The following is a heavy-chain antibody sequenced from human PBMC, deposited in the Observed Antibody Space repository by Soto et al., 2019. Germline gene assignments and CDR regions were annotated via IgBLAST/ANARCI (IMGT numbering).Heavy chain of an antibody. J-gene: IGHJ5*02. CDR1: GFTFSSYS. V-gene: IGHV3-21*01. CDR3: ARDSSSGSEFNWFDP. D-gene: IGHD6-25*01. CDR2: ISSSSSYI. Sequence: PGGSLRLSCAASGFTFSSYSMNWVRQAPGKGLEWVSSISSSSSYIYYADSVKGRFTISRDNAKNSLYLQMNSLRAEDTAVYYCARDSSSGSEFNWFDPWGQGTLVTVS.